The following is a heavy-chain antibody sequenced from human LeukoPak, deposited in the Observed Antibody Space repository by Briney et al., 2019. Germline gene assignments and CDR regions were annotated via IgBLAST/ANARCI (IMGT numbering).Heavy chain of an antibody. CDR3: ATGSADYFDY. D-gene: IGHD1-14*01. CDR2: IGGNGDNT. Sequence: GGSLRLSCAASGITFSSYAMSWVRQAPGKGLEWVSGIGGNGDNTHYADSVKGRFTISRDNSKNTLYLQMNSLRAEDTAVYYCATGSADYFDYWGQGTLVTVSS. V-gene: IGHV3-23*01. J-gene: IGHJ4*02. CDR1: GITFSSYA.